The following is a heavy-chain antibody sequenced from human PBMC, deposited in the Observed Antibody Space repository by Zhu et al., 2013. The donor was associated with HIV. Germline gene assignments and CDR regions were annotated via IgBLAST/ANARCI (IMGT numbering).Heavy chain of an antibody. V-gene: IGHV4-34*01. D-gene: IGHD2-21*01. CDR1: GGSFSGYY. CDR2: INHSGST. J-gene: IGHJ4*02. Sequence: QVQLQQWGAGLLKPSETLSLTCAVYGGSFSGYYWSWIRQPPGKGLEWIGEINHSGSTNYNPSLKSRVTISVDTSKNQFSLKLSSVTAADTAVYYCARVDIPQPWALDYWGQGTLVTVSS. CDR3: ARVDIPQPWALDY.